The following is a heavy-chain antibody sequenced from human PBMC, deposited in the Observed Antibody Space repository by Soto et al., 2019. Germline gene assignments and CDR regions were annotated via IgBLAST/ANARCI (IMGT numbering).Heavy chain of an antibody. V-gene: IGHV4-30-4*01. J-gene: IGHJ3*02. D-gene: IGHD3-22*01. CDR1: GGSISSGDYY. CDR2: IYYSGST. CDR3: AREVVVGYGFDI. Sequence: SETLSLTCTVSGGSISSGDYYWSWIRQPPGKGLEWIGYIYYSGSTYYNPSLKSRVTISVDTSKNQFSLKLSSVTAADTAVYYCAREVVVGYGFDIWGQGTMVT.